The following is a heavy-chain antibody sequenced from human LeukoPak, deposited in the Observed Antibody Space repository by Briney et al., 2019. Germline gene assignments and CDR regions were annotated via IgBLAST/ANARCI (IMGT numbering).Heavy chain of an antibody. J-gene: IGHJ6*03. CDR3: ARGLKPSGSRHQGPYYYYMDV. Sequence: ASVKVSCKASGYTFTGYYMHWVRQAPGQGLEWMGIINPSGGSTSYAQKFQGRVTMTRDTSTSTVYMELSSLRSEDTAVYYCARGLKPSGSRHQGPYYYYMDVWGKGTTVTISS. D-gene: IGHD3-10*01. V-gene: IGHV1-46*01. CDR2: INPSGGST. CDR1: GYTFTGYY.